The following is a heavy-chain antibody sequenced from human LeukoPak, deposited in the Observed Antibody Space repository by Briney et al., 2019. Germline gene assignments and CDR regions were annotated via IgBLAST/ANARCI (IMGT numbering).Heavy chain of an antibody. CDR1: GFTFSDYY. J-gene: IGHJ4*02. D-gene: IGHD5-18*01. V-gene: IGHV3-11*01. Sequence: PGGSLRLSCAASGFTFSDYYMSWIRQAPGKGLEWVPYISSSGSTIYYADSVKGRFTISRDNAKNSLYLQMNSLRAEDTAVYYCARDRDTAMVYFGYWGQGTLVTVSS. CDR3: ARDRDTAMVYFGY. CDR2: ISSSGSTI.